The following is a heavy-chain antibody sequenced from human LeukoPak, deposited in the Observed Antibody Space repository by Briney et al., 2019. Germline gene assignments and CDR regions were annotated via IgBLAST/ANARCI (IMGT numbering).Heavy chain of an antibody. V-gene: IGHV3-23*01. Sequence: GGSLRRSCAASGFTFSSYAMSWVRQAPGKGLEWVSLISSSGNNAYYADSVKGRFTISRDNSKNTLSLQMNSLRVEDTAIYYCAKDIQLSTWGLGTRVTVSS. CDR2: ISSSGNNA. D-gene: IGHD5-24*01. J-gene: IGHJ3*01. CDR1: GFTFSSYA. CDR3: AKDIQLST.